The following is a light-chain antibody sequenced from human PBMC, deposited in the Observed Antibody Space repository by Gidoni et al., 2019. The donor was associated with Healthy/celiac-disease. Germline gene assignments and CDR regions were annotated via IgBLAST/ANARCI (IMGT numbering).Light chain of an antibody. CDR2: KAS. J-gene: IGKJ4*01. CDR1: QSISSW. V-gene: IGKV1-5*03. CDR3: QQYKSYSPLT. Sequence: DIQMTQSPSTLSASVGDRVTITCRASQSISSWLAWYQQKPWTAPKLLIYKASSLESGVPSRFSGSGSGTECTLTISSLQPDDFATYYCQQYKSYSPLTFGGGTKVEIK.